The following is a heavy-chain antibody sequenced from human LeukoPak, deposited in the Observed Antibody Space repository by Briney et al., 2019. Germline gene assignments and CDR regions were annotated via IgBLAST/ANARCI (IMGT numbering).Heavy chain of an antibody. CDR2: IYTSGST. CDR3: ARGGDYYDSSGYPSQH. CDR1: GGSISSYY. D-gene: IGHD3-22*01. Sequence: SETLSLTCTVSGGSISSYYWSWIRQPAGKGLEWIGRIYTSGSTNYNPSLKSRVTMSVDTSKNQFSLKLSSVTAADTAVYYCARGGDYYDSSGYPSQHWGQGTLVTVSS. J-gene: IGHJ1*01. V-gene: IGHV4-4*07.